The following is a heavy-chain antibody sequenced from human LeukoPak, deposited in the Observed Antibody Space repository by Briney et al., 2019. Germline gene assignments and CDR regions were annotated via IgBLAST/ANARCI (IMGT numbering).Heavy chain of an antibody. V-gene: IGHV3-21*04. CDR3: AKVGSSMSFYYYYGLDV. J-gene: IGHJ6*02. CDR1: GFTFSSYN. Sequence: PGGSLRLSCAASGFTFSSYNMDWVRQAPGKGLEWVSSIGSSSRYIYQADSVKGRFTISRDNSKNTLYLQMDSLRAEDTAVYYCAKVGSSMSFYYYYGLDVWGQGTTVTVSS. D-gene: IGHD6-13*01. CDR2: IGSSSRYI.